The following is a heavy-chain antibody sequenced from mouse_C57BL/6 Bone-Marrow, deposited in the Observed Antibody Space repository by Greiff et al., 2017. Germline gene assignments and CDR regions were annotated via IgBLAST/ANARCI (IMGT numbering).Heavy chain of an antibody. D-gene: IGHD2-4*01. Sequence: VQLVESDAELVKPGASVKISCKVSGYTFTDHTIHWMKQRPEQGLEWIGYIYPRDGSTKYNEKFKGKATLTADKSSSTAYMQLNSLTSEDSAVYFCATPIYYDYDGVWDYWGQGTSVTVSS. V-gene: IGHV1-78*01. J-gene: IGHJ4*01. CDR1: GYTFTDHT. CDR3: ATPIYYDYDGVWDY. CDR2: IYPRDGST.